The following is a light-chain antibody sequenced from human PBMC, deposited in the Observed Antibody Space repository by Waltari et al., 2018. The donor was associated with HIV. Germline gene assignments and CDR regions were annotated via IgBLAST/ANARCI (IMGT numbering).Light chain of an antibody. Sequence: QSALTQPASVSESPGQSITISCSGTSSDIGSYNLVSWYQQHPGKAPKLIIYDVNKPPSGVSNRFSGSKSGNTASQTISGLQAEDEADYYCSSYAGARGGVFGGGTKLTVL. CDR1: SSDIGSYNL. CDR3: SSYAGARGGV. CDR2: DVN. V-gene: IGLV2-23*02. J-gene: IGLJ2*01.